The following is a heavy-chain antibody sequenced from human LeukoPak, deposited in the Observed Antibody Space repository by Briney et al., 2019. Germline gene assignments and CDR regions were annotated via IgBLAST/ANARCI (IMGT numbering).Heavy chain of an antibody. CDR1: GYSISSGYY. Sequence: SETLSLTCTVSGYSISSGYYWGCIRQPPGQGLEWIGSIDHSESTYYNPSLKSRVTISVDTSKTQFSLKLSSVTAAETAVDYCARGGYSGDYWGQGTLVTVSS. CDR2: IDHSEST. CDR3: ARGGYSGDY. J-gene: IGHJ4*02. D-gene: IGHD5-18*01. V-gene: IGHV4-38-2*02.